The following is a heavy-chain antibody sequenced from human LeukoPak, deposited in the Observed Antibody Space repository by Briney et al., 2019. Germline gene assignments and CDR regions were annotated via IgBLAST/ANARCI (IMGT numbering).Heavy chain of an antibody. D-gene: IGHD3-3*01. CDR3: AKDAYTPRYDFWSGYYLTPYFDY. CDR1: GFTFSSYA. CDR2: ISWNSGSI. V-gene: IGHV3-9*01. J-gene: IGHJ4*02. Sequence: GGSLRLSCAASGFTFSSYAMNWVRQAPGKGLEWVSGISWNSGSIGYADSVKGRFTISRDNAKNSLYLQMNSLRAEDTALYYCAKDAYTPRYDFWSGYYLTPYFDYWGQGTLVTVSS.